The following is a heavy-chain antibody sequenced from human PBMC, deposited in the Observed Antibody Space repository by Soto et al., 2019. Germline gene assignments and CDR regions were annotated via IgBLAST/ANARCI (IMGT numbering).Heavy chain of an antibody. Sequence: GGSLRLSCAASGFTFSSYWMSWVRQAPGKGLEWVANIKQDGSEKYYVDSVKGRFTISRDNAKNSLYLQMNSLRAEDTAVYYCARVGSSWPYYYYYMDVWGKGTTVTVSS. V-gene: IGHV3-7*01. J-gene: IGHJ6*03. CDR3: ARVGSSWPYYYYYMDV. CDR1: GFTFSSYW. CDR2: IKQDGSEK. D-gene: IGHD6-13*01.